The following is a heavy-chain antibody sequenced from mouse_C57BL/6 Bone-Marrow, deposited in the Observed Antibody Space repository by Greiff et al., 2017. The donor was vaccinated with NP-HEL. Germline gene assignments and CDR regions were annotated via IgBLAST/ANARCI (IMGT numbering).Heavy chain of an antibody. D-gene: IGHD1-1*01. CDR1: GYTFTTYP. Sequence: VQLQESGAELVKPGASVKMSCKASGYTFTTYPIEWMKQNHGKSLEWIGNFHPYNDDTKYNEKFKGKATLTVEKSSSTVYLELSRLTSDDSAVYYCARGHVYGDWYFDVWGTGTTVTVSS. CDR2: FHPYNDDT. J-gene: IGHJ1*03. V-gene: IGHV1-47*01. CDR3: ARGHVYGDWYFDV.